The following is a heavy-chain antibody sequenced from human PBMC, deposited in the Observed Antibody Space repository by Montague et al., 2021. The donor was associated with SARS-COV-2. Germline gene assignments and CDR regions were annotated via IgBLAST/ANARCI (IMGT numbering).Heavy chain of an antibody. CDR2: IYYSGST. CDR1: GGSISSYY. Sequence: SETLSLTCTVSGGSISSYYWSWIRQPPGKGLEWIGYIYYSGSTNYNPSLKSRVTISVDTSKNQFSLKLSSVTAADTAVYYCAGTSTYSSGWGINYYYYYMDVWGKGTTVTVSS. V-gene: IGHV4-59*01. J-gene: IGHJ6*03. D-gene: IGHD6-19*01. CDR3: AGTSTYSSGWGINYYYYYMDV.